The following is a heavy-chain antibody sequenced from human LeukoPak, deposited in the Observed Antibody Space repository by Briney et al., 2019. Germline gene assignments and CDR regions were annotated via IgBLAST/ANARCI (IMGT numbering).Heavy chain of an antibody. CDR3: ARDRTIRGYSYGDAFDI. D-gene: IGHD5-18*01. J-gene: IGHJ3*02. V-gene: IGHV1-46*01. Sequence: ASVKVSCKASGYTFTSYYMHWVRQAPGQGLEWMGIINPSGGSTSYAQKFQGRVTITADESTSTAYMELSSLRSEDTAVYYCARDRTIRGYSYGDAFDIWGQGTMVTVSS. CDR1: GYTFTSYY. CDR2: INPSGGST.